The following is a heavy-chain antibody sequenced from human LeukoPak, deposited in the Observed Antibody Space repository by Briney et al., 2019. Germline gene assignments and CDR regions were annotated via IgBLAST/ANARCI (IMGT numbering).Heavy chain of an antibody. J-gene: IGHJ4*02. D-gene: IGHD1-26*01. CDR1: GFTFSSYG. V-gene: IGHV3-30*18. CDR3: AKERLAWGASDY. CDR2: ISYDGSNK. Sequence: GGSLRLSCAASGFTFSSYGMHWVRQAPGKGLEWVAVISYDGSNKYYADSVKGRFTISRDNSKNTLYLQMNSLRAEDTAVYYCAKERLAWGASDYWGQGTLVTVSS.